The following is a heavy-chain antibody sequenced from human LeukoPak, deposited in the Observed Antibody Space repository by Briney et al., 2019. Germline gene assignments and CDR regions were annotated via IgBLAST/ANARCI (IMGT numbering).Heavy chain of an antibody. CDR3: ATDEAATGRLDY. CDR1: GFNFRNYW. D-gene: IGHD1-1*01. Sequence: QPGGSLRLSCAASGFNFRNYWMHWVRQAPGKGLVWVSRMNSDGSSTSYADSVKGRFTISRDNAENTLYLQINSLRAEDTAVYYCATDEAATGRLDYWGQGTLVTDSS. CDR2: MNSDGSST. J-gene: IGHJ4*02. V-gene: IGHV3-74*01.